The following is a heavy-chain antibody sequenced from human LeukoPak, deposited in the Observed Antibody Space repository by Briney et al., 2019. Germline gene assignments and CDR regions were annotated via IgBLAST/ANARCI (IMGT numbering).Heavy chain of an antibody. Sequence: GASVKVSCKTSGYTFTDYDVHWVRQAPGQGREWMGWINPNSATTNYAQRLQGRVTFTRDTSLSIAYMELSSLTSEDAPVYFCARGDFGETNTAFDVWGQGTLVGVSS. CDR2: INPNSATT. J-gene: IGHJ3*01. CDR1: GYTFTDYD. CDR3: ARGDFGETNTAFDV. V-gene: IGHV1-8*03. D-gene: IGHD4-17*01.